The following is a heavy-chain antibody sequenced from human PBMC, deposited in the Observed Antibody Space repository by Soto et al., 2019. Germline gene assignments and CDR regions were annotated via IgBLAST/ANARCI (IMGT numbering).Heavy chain of an antibody. CDR2: ISGSMGSVADP. CDR1: GFTFSTYT. V-gene: IGHV3-23*01. CDR3: EKARCTSSTCYVPDS. J-gene: IGHJ5*01. Sequence: EVQLLESGGGLVQPGGSLRLSCVASGFTFSTYTMSWVRQAPGKGLEWVSVISGSMGSVADPYYADSLWDWFTISRDNFKSTLYLKLSSLRAEETAIYYCEKARCTSSTCYVPDSWGQGTLVTVSS. D-gene: IGHD2-8*01.